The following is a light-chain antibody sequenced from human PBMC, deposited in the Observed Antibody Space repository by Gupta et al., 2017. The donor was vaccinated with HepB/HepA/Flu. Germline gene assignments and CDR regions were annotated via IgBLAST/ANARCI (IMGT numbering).Light chain of an antibody. CDR1: QSVANSY. CDR3: QHYGTGA. J-gene: IGKJ1*01. CDR2: GGS. Sequence: DILLTQSPGTLSLSPGERATLSCRASQSVANSYVAWYQQRPGQAPRLLIYGGSTRATDIPDRFSGSGSGTDFTLAINRLEPEDFAVYFCQHYGTGAFGRGTKVDI. V-gene: IGKV3-20*01.